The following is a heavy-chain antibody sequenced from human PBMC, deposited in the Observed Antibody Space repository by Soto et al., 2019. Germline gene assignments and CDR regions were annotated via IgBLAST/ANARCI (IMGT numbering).Heavy chain of an antibody. V-gene: IGHV3-53*01. CDR2: IYSGGST. J-gene: IGHJ6*02. Sequence: GGGLIQPGGSLRLSCAASGFTVSSNYMSWVRQAPGKGLEWVSVIYSGGSTYYADSVKGRFTISRDNSKNTLYLQMNSLRAEDTAVYYCARISSSYYYYGMDVWGQGTTVTVSS. CDR3: ARISSSYYYYGMDV. D-gene: IGHD6-13*01. CDR1: GFTVSSNY.